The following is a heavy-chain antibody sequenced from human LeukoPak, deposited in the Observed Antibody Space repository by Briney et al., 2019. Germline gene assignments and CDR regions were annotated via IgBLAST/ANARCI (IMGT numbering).Heavy chain of an antibody. J-gene: IGHJ4*02. D-gene: IGHD6-13*01. CDR3: AKATQQLVRKLYFDY. V-gene: IGHV3-23*01. Sequence: GGSLRLSCAASGFTFSSHAMSWVRQAPGKGLEWASAISGSGGSTYYADSVKGRFTISRDNSKNTLYLQMNSLRAEDTAVYYCAKATQQLVRKLYFDYWGQGTLVTVSS. CDR1: GFTFSSHA. CDR2: ISGSGGST.